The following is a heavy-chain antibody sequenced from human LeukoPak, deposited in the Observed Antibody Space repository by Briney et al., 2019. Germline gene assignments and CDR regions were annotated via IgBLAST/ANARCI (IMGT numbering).Heavy chain of an antibody. CDR3: ARALLIAAAGTGVVQH. CDR2: IYSGGST. CDR1: GFTVSSNY. J-gene: IGHJ1*01. Sequence: GGSLRLSCAASGFTVSSNYMSWVRQAPGKGLEWVSVIYSGGSTYYADSVKGRLTISRDNSKNTLYLQMNSLRAEDTAVYYCARALLIAAAGTGVVQHWGQGTLVTVSS. V-gene: IGHV3-53*01. D-gene: IGHD6-13*01.